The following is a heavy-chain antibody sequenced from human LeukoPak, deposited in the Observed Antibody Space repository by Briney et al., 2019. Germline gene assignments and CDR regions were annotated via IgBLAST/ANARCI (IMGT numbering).Heavy chain of an antibody. CDR3: ARDIELST. D-gene: IGHD5-12*01. Sequence: GGSLRLSCAASGFMFRDAAMTWVRQAPGKGLEWVSLIASSGLNTYYADSVRGRFTISRDNSKNTLSLQMNSLRVEDTAIYYCARDIELSTWGLGTLVTVSP. CDR2: IASSGLNT. V-gene: IGHV3-23*01. J-gene: IGHJ3*01. CDR1: GFMFRDAA.